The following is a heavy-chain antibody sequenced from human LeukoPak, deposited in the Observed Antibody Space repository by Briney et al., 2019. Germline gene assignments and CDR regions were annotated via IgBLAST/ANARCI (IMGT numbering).Heavy chain of an antibody. CDR1: GYSFTSNW. Sequence: GESLKISCKGSGYSFTSNWISWVRQMPGKGLEWMGIIYPGDSDIRYNPSFQGQVTISADKSTSTTYLQWSSLRASDTVIYYCAKHRGVAGTRPFDFWGQGTLVTVSS. CDR2: IYPGDSDI. V-gene: IGHV5-51*01. D-gene: IGHD6-19*01. J-gene: IGHJ4*02. CDR3: AKHRGVAGTRPFDF.